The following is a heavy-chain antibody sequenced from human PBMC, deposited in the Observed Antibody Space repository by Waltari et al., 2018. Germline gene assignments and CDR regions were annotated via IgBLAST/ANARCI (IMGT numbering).Heavy chain of an antibody. D-gene: IGHD1-26*01. V-gene: IGHV4-34*01. CDR2: INHSGST. CDR1: GGSFSGYY. J-gene: IGHJ4*02. CDR3: ARVGIVGATYFDY. Sequence: QVQLQQWGAGLLKPSETLSLTCAVYGGSFSGYYWSWIRQPPGKGLEWIGEINHSGSTKYNPSLKSRVTISVDTAKNQFSLRLSSVTAADTAVYYCARVGIVGATYFDYWGQGTLVTVSS.